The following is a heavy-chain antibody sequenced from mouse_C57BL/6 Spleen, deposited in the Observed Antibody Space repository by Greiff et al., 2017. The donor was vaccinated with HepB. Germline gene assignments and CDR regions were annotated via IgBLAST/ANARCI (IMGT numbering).Heavy chain of an antibody. J-gene: IGHJ4*01. Sequence: EVKLVESGGGLVKPGGSLKLSCAASGFTFSDYGMHWVRQAPEKGLEWVAYISSGSSTIYYEDTVKGRFTISRDNAKNTLFLQMTSLRSEDTAMYYCASDYDAMDYWGQGTSVTVSS. CDR1: GFTFSDYG. CDR3: ASDYDAMDY. CDR2: ISSGSSTI. V-gene: IGHV5-17*01.